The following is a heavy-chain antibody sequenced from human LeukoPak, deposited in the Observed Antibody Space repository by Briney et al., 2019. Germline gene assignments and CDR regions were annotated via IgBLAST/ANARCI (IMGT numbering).Heavy chain of an antibody. V-gene: IGHV3-23*01. CDR3: GKGTPPPVY. J-gene: IGHJ4*02. CDR1: GFTFSAYA. CDR2: ISVSGSQT. D-gene: IGHD1-14*01. Sequence: GGSLRLSCVASGFTFSAYAVGWVRRAPGMGLEWVSSISVSGSQTDYADSVKGRFTISRDNSKNTFYMQKNSLRAEDTAVYYCGKGTPPPVYWGPGTLVTVSS.